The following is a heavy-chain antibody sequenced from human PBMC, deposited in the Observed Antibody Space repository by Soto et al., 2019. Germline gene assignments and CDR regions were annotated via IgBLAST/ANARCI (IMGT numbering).Heavy chain of an antibody. J-gene: IGHJ6*02. CDR2: IKSKTDGGTT. V-gene: IGHV3-15*01. CDR3: TTQLTTVTHSYYSYGMDV. CDR1: GFTFSNAW. D-gene: IGHD4-17*01. Sequence: EVQLVESGGGLVKPGGSLRLSCAASGFTFSNAWMSWVRQAPGKGLEWVGRIKSKTDGGTTDYAAPVKGRFTISRDDSKNTRYLQMNSLKTEDTAGYYSTTQLTTVTHSYYSYGMDVWGQGTTVTVSS.